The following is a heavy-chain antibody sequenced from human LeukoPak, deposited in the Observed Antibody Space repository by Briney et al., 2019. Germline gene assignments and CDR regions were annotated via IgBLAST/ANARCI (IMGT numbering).Heavy chain of an antibody. J-gene: IGHJ5*02. Sequence: ASVKVFCKASGYTFTVNYIHWVRQAPGQGLEWMGWINPNSGATNYAQKFQGRVTMTRDTSISTAYMELSRLRSDDTAVYYCARGLTAMVRGVNDWFDPWGQGTLVAVSS. CDR2: INPNSGAT. D-gene: IGHD3-10*01. CDR3: ARGLTAMVRGVNDWFDP. CDR1: GYTFTVNY. V-gene: IGHV1-2*02.